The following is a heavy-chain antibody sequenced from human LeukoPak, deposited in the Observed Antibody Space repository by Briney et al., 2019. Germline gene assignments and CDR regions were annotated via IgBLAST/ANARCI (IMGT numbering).Heavy chain of an antibody. J-gene: IGHJ5*02. D-gene: IGHD1-26*01. CDR2: ISAYNGNT. V-gene: IGHV1-18*01. CDR1: GYTFTSYG. Sequence: ASVKVSCKASGYTFTSYGISWVRQAPGQGLEWMGWISAYNGNTNYAQKLQGRVTMTRNTSISTAYMELSSLRSEDTAVYYCARAPLWGATIGSNWFDPWGQGALVTVSS. CDR3: ARAPLWGATIGSNWFDP.